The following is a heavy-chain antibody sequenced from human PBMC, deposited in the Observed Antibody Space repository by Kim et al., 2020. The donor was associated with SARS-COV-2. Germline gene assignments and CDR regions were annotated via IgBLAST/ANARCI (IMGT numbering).Heavy chain of an antibody. V-gene: IGHV1-2*06. Sequence: ASVKVSCKASGYTFTGYYMHWVRQAPGQGLEWMGRINPNSGGTNYAQKFQGRVTMTRDTSISTAYMELSRLRSDDTAVYYCAREPDDWNAFDIWGQGTMVTVSS. J-gene: IGHJ3*02. CDR2: INPNSGGT. CDR3: AREPDDWNAFDI. D-gene: IGHD1-1*01. CDR1: GYTFTGYY.